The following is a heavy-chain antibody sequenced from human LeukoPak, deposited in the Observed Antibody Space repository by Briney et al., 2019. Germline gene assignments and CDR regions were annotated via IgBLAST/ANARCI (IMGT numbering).Heavy chain of an antibody. CDR3: ASYGSSWNGSGYNWFDP. CDR1: GYTFTSYG. V-gene: IGHV1-69*05. D-gene: IGHD6-13*01. Sequence: SVKVSCKASGYTFTSYGINWVRQAPGQGLEWMGWIIPIFGTANYAQKFQGRVTITTDESTSTAYMELSSLRSEDTAVYYCASYGSSWNGSGYNWFDPWGQGTLVTVSS. CDR2: IIPIFGTA. J-gene: IGHJ5*02.